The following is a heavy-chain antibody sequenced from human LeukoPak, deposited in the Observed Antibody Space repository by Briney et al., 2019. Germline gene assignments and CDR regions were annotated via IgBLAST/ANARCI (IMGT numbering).Heavy chain of an antibody. CDR3: ARHGQKADVDY. CDR2: IYYSGST. V-gene: IGHV4-39*01. D-gene: IGHD6-25*01. Sequence: SETLSLTCTVSGGSISSSSYYWGWIRQPPGKGLEWIGSIYYSGSTYYNPSLKSRVTISVDTSKNQFSLKPSSVTAADTAVYFCARHGQKADVDYWGQGTLVTVSS. CDR1: GGSISSSSYY. J-gene: IGHJ4*02.